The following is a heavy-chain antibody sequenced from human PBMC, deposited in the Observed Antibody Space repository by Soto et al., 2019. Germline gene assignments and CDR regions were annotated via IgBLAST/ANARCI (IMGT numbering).Heavy chain of an antibody. CDR1: GGSISSYY. V-gene: IGHV4-59*01. D-gene: IGHD4-17*01. CDR2: IYYSGST. Sequence: SETLSLTCTVSGGSISSYYWSWIRQPPGKGLEWIGYIYYSGSTNYNPSLKSRVTISVDTSKNQFSLKLSSVTAADTAVYYCAREGGYGDYGYYYYGMDVWGQGTTVTVSS. J-gene: IGHJ6*02. CDR3: AREGGYGDYGYYYYGMDV.